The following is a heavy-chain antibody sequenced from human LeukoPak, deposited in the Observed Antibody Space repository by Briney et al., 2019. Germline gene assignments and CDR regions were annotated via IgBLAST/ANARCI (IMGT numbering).Heavy chain of an antibody. Sequence: GGSLRLSCAASGFTFSSYAMHWVRQAPGKGLEYVSAISSNGGSTYYANSVKGRFTISRDNSKNTLYLQMNSLRAEDTAVYYCARVRVGAYDFEYWGQGALVTVSS. V-gene: IGHV3-64*01. D-gene: IGHD3-10*01. CDR2: ISSNGGST. CDR3: ARVRVGAYDFEY. CDR1: GFTFSSYA. J-gene: IGHJ4*02.